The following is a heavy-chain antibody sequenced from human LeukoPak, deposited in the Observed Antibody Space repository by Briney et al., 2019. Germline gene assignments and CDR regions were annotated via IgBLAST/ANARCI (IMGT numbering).Heavy chain of an antibody. CDR1: GFTFNNYW. CDR3: ARIGYSSSCFDY. CDR2: IKQDGSTK. Sequence: GGSLRLSCAASGFTFNNYWMSWVRQTPGKGLEWVANIKQDGSTKYYVDSVKGRFTISRDNAKNSVYLQMNSLRAEDTAVYYCARIGYSSSCFDYWGQGTLVTVSS. V-gene: IGHV3-7*01. D-gene: IGHD6-6*01. J-gene: IGHJ4*02.